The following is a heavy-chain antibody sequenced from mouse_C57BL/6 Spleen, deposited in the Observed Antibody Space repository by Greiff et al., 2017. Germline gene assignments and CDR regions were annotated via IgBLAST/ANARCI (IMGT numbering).Heavy chain of an antibody. J-gene: IGHJ2*01. CDR1: GFTFSDYG. Sequence: EVKVVESGGGLVKPGGSLKLSCAASGFTFSDYGMHWVRQAPEKGLEWVAYISSGSSTIYYADTVEGRFTISRDNAKNTLFLQMTSLRSEDTAMYYCAREKANWDFDYWGQGTTLTVSS. CDR3: AREKANWDFDY. V-gene: IGHV5-17*01. CDR2: ISSGSSTI. D-gene: IGHD4-1*01.